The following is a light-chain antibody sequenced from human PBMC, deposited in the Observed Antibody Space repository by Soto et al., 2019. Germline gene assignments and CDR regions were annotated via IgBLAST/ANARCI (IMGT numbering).Light chain of an antibody. Sequence: QSVLTQPPSVSAAPGQKVTISCSGSISNIGNNYVSWYQHLTGTAPQLLIYDTDKRPSGIPGRFSGSKSGTSATLAITGLQTGDEADYFCGTWDSSLSAVVFGGRTKVTVL. V-gene: IGLV1-51*01. J-gene: IGLJ2*01. CDR1: ISNIGNNY. CDR2: DTD. CDR3: GTWDSSLSAVV.